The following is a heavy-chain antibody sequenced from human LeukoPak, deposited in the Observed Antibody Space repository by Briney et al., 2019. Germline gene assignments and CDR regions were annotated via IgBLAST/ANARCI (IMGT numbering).Heavy chain of an antibody. D-gene: IGHD5-24*01. CDR3: ARVRDGYNDAYDI. J-gene: IGHJ3*02. Sequence: GASVKVSCKASGYTFTGYYMHWVRQAPGQGLEWMGWINPNSGGTNYAQKFQGRVTMTRDTSISTAYMELRSLRSDDTAVYYCARVRDGYNDAYDIWGQGTMITVPS. V-gene: IGHV1-2*02. CDR2: INPNSGGT. CDR1: GYTFTGYY.